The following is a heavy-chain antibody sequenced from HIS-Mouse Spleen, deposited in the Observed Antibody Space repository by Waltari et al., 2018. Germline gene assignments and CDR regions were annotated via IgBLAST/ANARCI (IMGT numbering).Heavy chain of an antibody. CDR2: IYYSGST. CDR1: GGSISSYY. V-gene: IGHV4-59*01. J-gene: IGHJ4*02. Sequence: QVQLQESGPGLVKPSETLSLTCTVSGGSISSYYWSWIRQPPGKGLEWIGYIYYSGSTNYIPSLKSRVTISVDTSKNQFSLKLSSVTAADTAVYYCARAITGTTFYFDYWGQGTLVTVSS. D-gene: IGHD1-7*01. CDR3: ARAITGTTFYFDY.